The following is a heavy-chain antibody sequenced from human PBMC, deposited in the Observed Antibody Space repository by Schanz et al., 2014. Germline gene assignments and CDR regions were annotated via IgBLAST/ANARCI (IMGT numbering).Heavy chain of an antibody. CDR3: ANNWNLDY. Sequence: VQLVASGGGLVQPGGSLRLSCAASGFAVDNYYMSCVRQAPGRGLEWVSYIRSSSTPIYYADSVKGRFTISRDNAKNSLYLQMNSLRAEDTAVYYCANNWNLDYWGQGTLVTVSS. J-gene: IGHJ4*02. D-gene: IGHD1-20*01. V-gene: IGHV3-11*01. CDR1: GFAVDNYY. CDR2: IRSSSTPI.